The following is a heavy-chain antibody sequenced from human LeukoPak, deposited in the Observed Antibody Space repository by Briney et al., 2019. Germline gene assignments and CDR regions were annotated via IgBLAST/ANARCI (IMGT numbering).Heavy chain of an antibody. V-gene: IGHV3-23*01. CDR3: AKGPTSYGASYHYYMDV. CDR2: ISGGAIAT. J-gene: IGHJ6*03. D-gene: IGHD4-17*01. CDR1: GFTFNSYA. Sequence: GGSLRLSCAAAGFTFNSYAMTWVRQAPGKGLEWVSSISGGAIATFYADSVKGRFTISRDNSKNTVYLQMSSLSDEDTAVYYCAKGPTSYGASYHYYMDVWGKGTTVTVSS.